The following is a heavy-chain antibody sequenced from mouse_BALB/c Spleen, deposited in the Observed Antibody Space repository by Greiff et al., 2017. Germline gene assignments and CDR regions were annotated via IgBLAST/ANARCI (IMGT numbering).Heavy chain of an antibody. CDR1: GFTFSSFG. Sequence: EVKVEESGGGLVQPGGSRKLSCAASGFTFSSFGMHWVRQAPEKGLEWVAYISSGSSTIYYADTVKGRFTISRDNPKNTLFLQMTSLRSEDTAMYYCARRELGFAYWGQGTLVTVSA. V-gene: IGHV5-17*02. J-gene: IGHJ3*01. D-gene: IGHD4-1*01. CDR2: ISSGSSTI. CDR3: ARRELGFAY.